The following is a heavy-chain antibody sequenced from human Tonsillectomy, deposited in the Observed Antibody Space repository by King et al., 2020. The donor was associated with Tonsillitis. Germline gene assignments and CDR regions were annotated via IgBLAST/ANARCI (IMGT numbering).Heavy chain of an antibody. CDR3: ARDLKYYYDSSGYRRYHYFDY. D-gene: IGHD3-22*01. V-gene: IGHV1-18*01. Sequence: VQLVESGGEVKKPGASVKVSCKASGYTFTRYGISWVRQAPGQGLEWMGWISAYNGNTNYAQQLQGRVTMTIDTSTSTAYMDLRSLRSDDTAVYYCARDLKYYYDSSGYRRYHYFDYWGQGTLVTVSS. J-gene: IGHJ4*02. CDR2: ISAYNGNT. CDR1: GYTFTRYG.